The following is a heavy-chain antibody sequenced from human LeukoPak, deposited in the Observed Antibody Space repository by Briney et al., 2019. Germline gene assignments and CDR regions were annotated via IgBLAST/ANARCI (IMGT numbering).Heavy chain of an antibody. CDR1: GFTFDDYA. J-gene: IGHJ3*02. V-gene: IGHV3-9*01. D-gene: IGHD5-18*01. CDR2: ISWNSGSI. CDR3: AKELGTAIAYDAFDI. Sequence: SGGSLRLSCAASGFTFDDYAMHWVRQAPGKGLVWVSGISWNSGSIVYAVSVKGRFTISRDNAKNSLYLQMNSLRAEDTALYYCAKELGTAIAYDAFDIWGQATMVTDSS.